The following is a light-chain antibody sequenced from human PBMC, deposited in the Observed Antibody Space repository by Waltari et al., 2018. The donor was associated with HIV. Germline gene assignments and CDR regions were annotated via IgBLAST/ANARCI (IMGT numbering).Light chain of an antibody. CDR1: QTINRSF. V-gene: IGKV3-20*01. J-gene: IGKJ4*01. CDR2: GAS. Sequence: EIVLTQSPGTLSLSPGERATLTCRATQTINRSFLAWYQQKPGQAPRLLVSGASSRATGVSDRFSGSGSGTDFTLTISRLAPEDFAVYYCQQYGGSPLTFGGGTKVEI. CDR3: QQYGGSPLT.